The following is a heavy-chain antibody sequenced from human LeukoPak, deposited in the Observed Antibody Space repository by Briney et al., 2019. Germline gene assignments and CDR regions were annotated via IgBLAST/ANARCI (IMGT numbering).Heavy chain of an antibody. V-gene: IGHV4-59*08. CDR3: ARHRPGPYDY. CDR1: GGSISSYY. Sequence: PSETLSLTCTVSGGSISSYYWSWLRQPPGKGLEWIGYIYYSGSTNYNPSLKSRVTISVDTSNNQFSLKLSSVTAADTALYYCARHRPGPYDYWGQGTLVTVSS. CDR2: IYYSGST. J-gene: IGHJ4*02.